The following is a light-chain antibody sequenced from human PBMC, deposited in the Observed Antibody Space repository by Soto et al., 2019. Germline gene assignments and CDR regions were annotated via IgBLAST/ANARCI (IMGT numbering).Light chain of an antibody. CDR2: DAS. Sequence: EIVLTQSPSTLSLSPGERAPLSCRASQSVSSYLAWYQQKPGQAPRLLIYDASNRATGIPARFSGSGSGTDFTLTISSLEPEDFAVYYCQQRSNWPMYTFGQGTKVDI. CDR3: QQRSNWPMYT. J-gene: IGKJ2*01. V-gene: IGKV3-11*01. CDR1: QSVSSY.